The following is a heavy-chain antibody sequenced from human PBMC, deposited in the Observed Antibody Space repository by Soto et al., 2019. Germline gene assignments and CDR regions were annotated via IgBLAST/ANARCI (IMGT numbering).Heavy chain of an antibody. Sequence: GGSLRLSCAASGFTFSSYAMSWVRQAPGKGLEWVSVISGSGGSTYYADSVKGRFTISRDNSKNTLYLQMNSLRAEDTAVYYCAKDLRWSKSPVDAFDIWGQGTMVTVSS. J-gene: IGHJ3*02. V-gene: IGHV3-23*01. CDR1: GFTFSSYA. CDR2: ISGSGGST. CDR3: AKDLRWSKSPVDAFDI. D-gene: IGHD2-15*01.